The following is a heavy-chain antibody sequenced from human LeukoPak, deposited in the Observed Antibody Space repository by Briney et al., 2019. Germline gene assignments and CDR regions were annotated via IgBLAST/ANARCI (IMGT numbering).Heavy chain of an antibody. V-gene: IGHV4-59*08. D-gene: IGHD3-16*01. CDR2: IYYSGST. CDR1: GGSISSYY. CDR3: ARIGDRDDTYFDY. J-gene: IGHJ4*02. Sequence: SETLFLTCTVSGGSISSYYWSWIRQPPGKGLEWIGYIYYSGSTNYNPSLKSRVTISVDTSKNQFSLKLSSVTAADTAVYYCARIGDRDDTYFDYWGQGTLVTVSS.